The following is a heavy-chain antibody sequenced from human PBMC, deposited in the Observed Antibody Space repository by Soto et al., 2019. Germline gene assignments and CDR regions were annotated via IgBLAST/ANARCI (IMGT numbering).Heavy chain of an antibody. D-gene: IGHD3-10*01. Sequence: GASVKVSCKASGYTFTSYGISWVRQAPGQGLEWMGWISAYNGNTNYAQKLQGRVTMTTDTSTSTAYMELRSLRSDDTAVYYCARDCLPDSYGSGTQIGYWGQGTLVTVSS. CDR2: ISAYNGNT. CDR3: ARDCLPDSYGSGTQIGY. V-gene: IGHV1-18*04. CDR1: GYTFTSYG. J-gene: IGHJ4*02.